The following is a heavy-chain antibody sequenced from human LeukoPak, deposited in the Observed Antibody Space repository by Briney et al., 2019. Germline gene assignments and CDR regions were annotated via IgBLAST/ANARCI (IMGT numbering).Heavy chain of an antibody. J-gene: IGHJ6*02. Sequence: PSETLSLTCTVSGGSISSYYWSWIRQPAGKGLEWIGRIYTSGSTNYNPSLKSRVTMSVDTSKNQFSLKLSSVTAADTAVYYCARAPYYYGSGTPSYYYGMDVWGQGTTVTASS. CDR1: GGSISSYY. V-gene: IGHV4-4*07. CDR2: IYTSGST. D-gene: IGHD3-10*01. CDR3: ARAPYYYGSGTPSYYYGMDV.